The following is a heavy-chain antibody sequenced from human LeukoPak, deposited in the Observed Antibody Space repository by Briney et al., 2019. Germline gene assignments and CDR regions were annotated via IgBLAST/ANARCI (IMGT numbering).Heavy chain of an antibody. CDR1: GFTFSNYA. J-gene: IGHJ4*02. CDR3: AKSGRRGYSYGHRFKYYFDY. CDR2: ISYDGTNQ. V-gene: IGHV3-30*18. D-gene: IGHD5-18*01. Sequence: GGSLRLSCAASGFTFSNYAMHWVRQAPGKGLEWVALISYDGTNQYYADSVKGRFTISRDNSENTLSLQMNSLRAEDTAVYYCAKSGRRGYSYGHRFKYYFDYWGQGTLVTVSS.